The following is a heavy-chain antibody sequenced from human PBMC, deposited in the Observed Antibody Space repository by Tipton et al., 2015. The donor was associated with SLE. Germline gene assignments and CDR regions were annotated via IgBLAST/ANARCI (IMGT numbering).Heavy chain of an antibody. D-gene: IGHD1-26*01. CDR2: TYYRGSA. CDR3: ARTAGSHRNYYCDS. J-gene: IGHJ4*02. Sequence: TLSLTCSVSGGSTSNYYWSWIRQPPGKELEYIGYTYYRGSANYNPSLKNRVTLSIDTSNNHFSLRLSSVTAADTAVYYCARTAGSHRNYYCDSWGQGTLVTVSS. CDR1: GGSTSNYY. V-gene: IGHV4-59*01.